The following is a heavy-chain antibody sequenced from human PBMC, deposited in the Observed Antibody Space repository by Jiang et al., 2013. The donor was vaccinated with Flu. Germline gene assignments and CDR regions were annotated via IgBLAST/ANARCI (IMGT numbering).Heavy chain of an antibody. CDR3: ARGYCSSTSCYFGFYYYYYGMDV. Sequence: GAEVKKPGASVKVSCKASGYTFTSYDINWVRQATGQGLEWMGWMNPNSGNTGYAQKFQGRVTMTRNTSISTAYMELSSLRSEDTAVYYCARGYCSSTSCYFGFYYYYYGMDVWGQGTTVTVSS. CDR1: GYTFTSYD. D-gene: IGHD2-2*01. V-gene: IGHV1-8*01. CDR2: MNPNSGNT. J-gene: IGHJ6*02.